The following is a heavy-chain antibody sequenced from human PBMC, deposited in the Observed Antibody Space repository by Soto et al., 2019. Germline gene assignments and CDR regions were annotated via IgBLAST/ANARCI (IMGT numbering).Heavy chain of an antibody. CDR3: AKDQRLVEDAFDI. D-gene: IGHD3-16*01. CDR1: GFTFSRCA. CDR2: ISGSGDST. J-gene: IGHJ3*02. V-gene: IGHV3-23*01. Sequence: GGSLRLSCAASGFTFSRCAMSWVRQAPGKGLEWVSAISGSGDSTYYADSVKGRCTISRDNSKNTLYLQMNSLRAEDTAVYYCAKDQRLVEDAFDIWGQGTMVTVSS.